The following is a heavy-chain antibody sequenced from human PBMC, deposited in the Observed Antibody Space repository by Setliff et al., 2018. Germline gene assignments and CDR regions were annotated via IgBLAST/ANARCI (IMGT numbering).Heavy chain of an antibody. CDR1: GFTFRGFA. CDR2: IRHDESDI. V-gene: IGHV3-30*02. CDR3: VRDSSADYYDNDYFKY. Sequence: GESLKISCAASGFTFRGFAMHWARQAPGKGLEWVAFIRHDESDIYYTNSVKGRFTVSRDNSKNTLYLQMNILRPEDTALYYCVRDSSADYYDNDYFKYWGQGALVTVSS. D-gene: IGHD2-21*02. J-gene: IGHJ1*01.